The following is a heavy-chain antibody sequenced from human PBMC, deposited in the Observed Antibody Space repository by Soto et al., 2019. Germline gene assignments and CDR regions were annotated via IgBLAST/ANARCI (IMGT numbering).Heavy chain of an antibody. CDR1: GFTFSSYA. V-gene: IGHV3-30-3*01. D-gene: IGHD6-6*01. CDR3: AREYSSSATHHKFYYYYYYGMDV. Sequence: QVQLVESGGGVVQPGRSLRLSCAASGFTFSSYAMHWVRQAPGKGLEWVAVISYDGSNKYYADSVKGRFTISRDNSKNTLYRQMSSLRAEDTAVYYCAREYSSSATHHKFYYYYYYGMDVWGQGTTVTVSS. J-gene: IGHJ6*02. CDR2: ISYDGSNK.